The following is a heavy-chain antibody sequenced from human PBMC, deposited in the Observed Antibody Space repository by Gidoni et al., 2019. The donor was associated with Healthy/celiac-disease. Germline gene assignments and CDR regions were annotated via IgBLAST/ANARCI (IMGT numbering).Heavy chain of an antibody. CDR3: ARLEERAVAGTVGDY. V-gene: IGHV4-39*01. CDR1: GGSISSSSYY. Sequence: QLQLQESGPGLVKPSETLSLTCTVSGGSISSSSYYWGWIRQPPGKGLEWIGSIYYSGGTYYNPSLKSRVTISVDTDKNQFSLKLSSVTAADTAVYYCARLEERAVAGTVGDYWGQGTLVTVSS. D-gene: IGHD6-19*01. J-gene: IGHJ4*02. CDR2: IYYSGGT.